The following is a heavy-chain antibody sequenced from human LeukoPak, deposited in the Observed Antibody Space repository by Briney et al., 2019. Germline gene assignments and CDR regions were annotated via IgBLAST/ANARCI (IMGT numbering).Heavy chain of an antibody. J-gene: IGHJ5*02. CDR1: GYTFTSYG. CDR2: ISAYNGNT. CDR3: ARVRGWIENQHNWFDP. D-gene: IGHD2-2*01. Sequence: GASVKVSCKASGYTFTSYGISWVRQAPGQGLEWMGWISAYNGNTNYAQKLQGRVTMTTDTSTSTAYMELRSLRSDDTAVYYCARVRGWIENQHNWFDPWGQGTLVTVSS. V-gene: IGHV1-18*01.